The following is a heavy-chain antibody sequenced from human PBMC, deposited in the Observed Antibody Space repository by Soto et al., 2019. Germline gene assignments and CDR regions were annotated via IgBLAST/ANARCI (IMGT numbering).Heavy chain of an antibody. V-gene: IGHV3-33*01. D-gene: IGHD3-16*01. CDR2: ILYEGSNK. CDR3: ARGLRGNYYFDY. Sequence: GGSLRLSLAASGFTFSSYGMHWFRQAPGKGLEWVAVILYEGSNKYYADSVKGRFTISRDKSKNTLYLQMNSLRAEDTAVYYCARGLRGNYYFDYWGQGPLVTVSS. J-gene: IGHJ4*02. CDR1: GFTFSSYG.